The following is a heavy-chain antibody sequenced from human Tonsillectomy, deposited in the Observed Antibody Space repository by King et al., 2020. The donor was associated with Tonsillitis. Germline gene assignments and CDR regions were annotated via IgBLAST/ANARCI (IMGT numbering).Heavy chain of an antibody. J-gene: IGHJ6*04. D-gene: IGHD3-22*01. Sequence: VQLVESGAEVKKPGESLRISCKGSGYSFTSYWINWVRQMPGKGLEWKGRIDPSDSYTNYSPSFQGHVTISADKSISTAYLQWSSLKASDTAMYYCASLQWLPPNSYAGMAVGGKGPTVPVSS. V-gene: IGHV5-10-1*03. CDR1: GYSFTSYW. CDR2: IDPSDSYT. CDR3: ASLQWLPPNSYAGMAV.